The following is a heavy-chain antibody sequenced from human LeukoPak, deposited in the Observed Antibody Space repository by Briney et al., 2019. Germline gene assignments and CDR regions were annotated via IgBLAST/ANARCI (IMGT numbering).Heavy chain of an antibody. Sequence: GRSLRLSWAASGFTFSSYGMHWVRQAPGKGLEWVAVISYDGSNKYYADSVKGRFTISRDNSKNTLYLQMNSLRAEDTAVYYCAKVAGATAGWFDPWGQGTLVTVSS. CDR1: GFTFSSYG. J-gene: IGHJ5*02. V-gene: IGHV3-30*18. CDR3: AKVAGATAGWFDP. CDR2: ISYDGSNK. D-gene: IGHD1-26*01.